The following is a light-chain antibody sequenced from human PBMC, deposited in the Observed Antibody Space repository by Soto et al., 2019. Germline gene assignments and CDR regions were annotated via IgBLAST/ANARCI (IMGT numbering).Light chain of an antibody. J-gene: IGKJ5*01. CDR1: QTISGW. Sequence: DIQMTQSPSSVSASVGDTVTISCRASQTISGWLAWYQQRPGKAPNLLIFDASTLESGVPSRFSGSGSGTTFTLTISSLQSDDFATYYCLQYNGYYRTFGQGTRLEIK. V-gene: IGKV1-5*01. CDR3: LQYNGYYRT. CDR2: DAS.